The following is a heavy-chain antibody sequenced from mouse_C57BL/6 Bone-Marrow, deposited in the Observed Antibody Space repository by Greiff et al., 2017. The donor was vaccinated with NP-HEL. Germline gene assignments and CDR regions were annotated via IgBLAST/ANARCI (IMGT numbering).Heavy chain of an antibody. V-gene: IGHV5-12*01. Sequence: EVQLVESGGGLVQPGGSLKLSCAVSGFSFSDYYMYWVRQTPEKRLEWVAYISNGGGSTYYPDTVKGRFTISTDNAKNPLYLQMSRLKSEDTAMYYCARTIDIHYYAMDYWGQGTSVTVSS. D-gene: IGHD3-2*01. J-gene: IGHJ4*01. CDR2: ISNGGGST. CDR1: GFSFSDYY. CDR3: ARTIDIHYYAMDY.